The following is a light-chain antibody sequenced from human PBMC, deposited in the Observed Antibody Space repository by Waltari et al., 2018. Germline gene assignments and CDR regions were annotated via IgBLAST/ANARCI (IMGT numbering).Light chain of an antibody. CDR1: SSDVGGYNP. CDR2: EVS. J-gene: IGLJ3*02. Sequence: QSALTQPAPVSGSPGQSITISCTATSSDVGGYNPVSWYQQLPGKTPKLIISEVSNRPSGVSDRFSGSKSGNTASLTISGLQAEDEADYYCTSYTSISTRVFGGGTKLTVL. CDR3: TSYTSISTRV. V-gene: IGLV2-14*01.